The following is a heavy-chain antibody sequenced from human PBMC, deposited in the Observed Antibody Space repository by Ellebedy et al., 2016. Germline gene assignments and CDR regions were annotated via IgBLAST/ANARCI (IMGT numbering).Heavy chain of an antibody. CDR3: ARDVRTSGWHPEFDS. Sequence: GESLKISCAASGFPFSSYSMNWVRQAPGKGLEWLSYISRDGGATYYADSVKGRFTISRENVRNSLYLQMNNLRVEDTAVYCCARDVRTSGWHPEFDSWGQGTLVTVSS. J-gene: IGHJ4*02. CDR1: GFPFSSYS. D-gene: IGHD6-19*01. V-gene: IGHV3-48*01. CDR2: ISRDGGAT.